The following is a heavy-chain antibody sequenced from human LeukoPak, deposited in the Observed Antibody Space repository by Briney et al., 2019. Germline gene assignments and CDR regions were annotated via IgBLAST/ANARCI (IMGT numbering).Heavy chain of an antibody. CDR3: ARAHSSGWYRDAFDI. V-gene: IGHV1-18*04. CDR2: ISAYNGNT. D-gene: IGHD6-19*01. J-gene: IGHJ3*02. CDR1: GYTFTSYG. Sequence: ASVKVSCKASGYTFTSYGISWVRQAPGQGLEWMGWISAYNGNTNYAQKLQGRVTMTTDTSTSTAYMELRSLRSDDTAVYYCARAHSSGWYRDAFDIWGQGTMVTVSS.